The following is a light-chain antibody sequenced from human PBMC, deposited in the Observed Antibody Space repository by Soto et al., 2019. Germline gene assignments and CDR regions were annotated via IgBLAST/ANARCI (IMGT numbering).Light chain of an antibody. J-gene: IGKJ1*01. Sequence: DIQMTQSPSTLSASVGDRVTITCRASQSISSWLAWYQQKPGKAPKLLIYKASNINSGIPSRFSGSGSGTEFTLTISSLEPDDFAAYYCQHYNSCSVAFGQGTKVDI. V-gene: IGKV1-5*03. CDR3: QHYNSCSVA. CDR1: QSISSW. CDR2: KAS.